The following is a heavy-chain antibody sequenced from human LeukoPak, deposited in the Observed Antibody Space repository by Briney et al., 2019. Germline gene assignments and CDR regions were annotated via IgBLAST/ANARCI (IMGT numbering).Heavy chain of an antibody. CDR1: GFTFSSYA. D-gene: IGHD4-17*01. CDR2: IRYDGGVE. V-gene: IGHV3-30*02. Sequence: GGSLRLSCAASGFTFSSYAMSWGRQAPGKGLEWVAFIRYDGGVEYYADSVKGRFTISRDNSKNTLYLQMTSLRTEDTAVYYCAKDSGDYADYAVIDYWGQGTLVTVSS. J-gene: IGHJ4*02. CDR3: AKDSGDYADYAVIDY.